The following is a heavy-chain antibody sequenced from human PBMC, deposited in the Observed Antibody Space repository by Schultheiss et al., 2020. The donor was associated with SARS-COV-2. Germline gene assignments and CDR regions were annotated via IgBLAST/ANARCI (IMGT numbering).Heavy chain of an antibody. CDR2: IYYSGST. CDR1: GGSISSYY. V-gene: IGHV4-59*08. CDR3: ARRVRGDAFDI. Sequence: SQTLSLTCTVSGGSISSYYWSWIRQPPGKGLEWIGYIYYSGSTNYNPSLKSRVTISVDTSKNQFSLKLSSVTAVDTAVYYCARRVRGDAFDIWGQGTMVTVSS. J-gene: IGHJ3*02.